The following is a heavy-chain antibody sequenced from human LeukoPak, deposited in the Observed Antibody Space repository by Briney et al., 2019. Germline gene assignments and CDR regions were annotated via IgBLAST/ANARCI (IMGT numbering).Heavy chain of an antibody. CDR2: IYCSGST. V-gene: IGHV4-59*01. CDR1: GGSISSYY. Sequence: MASETLSLXCTVCGGSISSYYWSWLRQPPGEGRVWGGYIYCSGSTNYNPPLKSRVTISVDTSKNQFSLKLSSVTAADTAVYYCARAGNSSGYYWRFDRWGQGTLVTVSS. J-gene: IGHJ5*02. CDR3: ARAGNSSGYYWRFDR. D-gene: IGHD3-22*01.